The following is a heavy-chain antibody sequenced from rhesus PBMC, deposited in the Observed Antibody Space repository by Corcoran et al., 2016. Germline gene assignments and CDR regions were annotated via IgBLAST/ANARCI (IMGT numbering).Heavy chain of an antibody. D-gene: IGHD4-29*01. J-gene: IGHJ4*01. CDR3: ARRVAATSFDY. CDR1: GGSISSGYYY. Sequence: QVQLQESGPGLVKPSETLSLTCAVSGGSISSGYYYWSWIRQPPGKGLEWIGYITYSGSTSYNPSLKSRVTISRDTSKNQFSLKLSSVTAADTAVYYCARRVAATSFDYWGQGVLVTVSS. CDR2: ITYSGST. V-gene: IGHV4-122*02.